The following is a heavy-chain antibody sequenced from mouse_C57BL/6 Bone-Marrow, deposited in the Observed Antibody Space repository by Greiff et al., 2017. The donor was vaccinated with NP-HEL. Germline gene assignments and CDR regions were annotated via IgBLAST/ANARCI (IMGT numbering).Heavy chain of an antibody. D-gene: IGHD1-1*02. V-gene: IGHV6-3*01. CDR1: GFTFSNYW. CDR2: IRLKSDNSAT. J-gene: IGHJ3*01. Sequence: VQLKESGGGLVQPGGSMKLSCVASGFTFSNYWMTWVRQSPEKGLEWVAQIRLKSDNSATHYAESVTGRFTISRDDSKSSVYLQMNNVRAEDAGIYYCIDYGLYWGKGTLVTVSA. CDR3: IDYGLY.